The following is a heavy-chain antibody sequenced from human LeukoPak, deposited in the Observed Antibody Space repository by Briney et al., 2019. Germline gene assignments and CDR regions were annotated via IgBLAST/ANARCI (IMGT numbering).Heavy chain of an antibody. CDR2: IYSGGTT. CDR3: ARGTIYSPRGEDF. J-gene: IGHJ4*02. Sequence: PGGSLRLSCAASGFTVRSNYMSWVRQAPGKGLEWVSVIYSGGTTYYADSVKGRFTISRDNSKNTLCLQMNSLRAEDTAVYYCARGTIYSPRGEDFWGQGTLVTVSS. V-gene: IGHV3-53*01. CDR1: GFTVRSNY. D-gene: IGHD5-12*01.